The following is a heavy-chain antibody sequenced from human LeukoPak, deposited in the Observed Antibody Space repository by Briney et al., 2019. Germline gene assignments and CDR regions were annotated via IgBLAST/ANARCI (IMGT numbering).Heavy chain of an antibody. D-gene: IGHD3-16*01. J-gene: IGHJ3*02. CDR2: INHSENT. V-gene: IGHV4-34*01. Sequence: SETLSLTCAVYGGSFSGYYWSWVRQPPGKGLEWIGEINHSENTNCNPSLKSRVTISVDTSKNQFSLRLSSVTAADTAVYYCVRHRWGLHCFDIWGQGTKVTVSS. CDR3: VRHRWGLHCFDI. CDR1: GGSFSGYY.